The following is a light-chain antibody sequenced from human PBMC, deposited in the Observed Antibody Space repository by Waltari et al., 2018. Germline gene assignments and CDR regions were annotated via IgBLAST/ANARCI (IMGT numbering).Light chain of an antibody. Sequence: EIVMTQSPATLSVSPGERATLSCRASQSISTNLAWYQQKPGQAPRLPLHGASTRAAGIPDRFAGSGSGTEFALAISSVQSEDFAVYYCQQYDKWPPVTFGQGTKLDIK. V-gene: IGKV3-15*01. CDR3: QQYDKWPPVT. J-gene: IGKJ2*01. CDR2: GAS. CDR1: QSISTN.